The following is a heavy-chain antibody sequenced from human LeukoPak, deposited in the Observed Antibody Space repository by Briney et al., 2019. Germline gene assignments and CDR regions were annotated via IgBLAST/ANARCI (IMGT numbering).Heavy chain of an antibody. CDR1: GFIFSNSW. CDR2: ISSGSTTI. CDR3: ANKGWGSYSGVDY. V-gene: IGHV3-48*04. Sequence: PGGSLRLSCETSGFIFSNSWMTWVRQAPGKGLEWVSYISSGSTTIYNADSVKGRFTISRDNAKNSLYLQMNNLRAEDTAVYYCANKGWGSYSGVDYWGQGTLVTVSS. J-gene: IGHJ4*02. D-gene: IGHD1-26*01.